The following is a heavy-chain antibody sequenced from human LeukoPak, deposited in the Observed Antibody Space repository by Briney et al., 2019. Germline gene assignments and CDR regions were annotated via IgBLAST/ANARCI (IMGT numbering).Heavy chain of an antibody. CDR1: GYTFTGYY. V-gene: IGHV1-2*02. D-gene: IGHD6-13*01. Sequence: GASVKVSCKASGYTFTGYYMHWVRQAPGQGLEWMGWINPNSGGTNYAQKFQGRVTMTRDTSISTAYMELSRLRSDDTAVYYCAREHFGSSWYYYYYYYMDVWGKGPRSPSP. CDR2: INPNSGGT. J-gene: IGHJ6*03. CDR3: AREHFGSSWYYYYYYYMDV.